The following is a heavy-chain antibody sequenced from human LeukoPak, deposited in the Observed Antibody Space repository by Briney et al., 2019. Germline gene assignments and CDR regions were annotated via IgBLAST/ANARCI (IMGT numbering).Heavy chain of an antibody. J-gene: IGHJ3*02. CDR2: IASDGSST. CDR3: ARDTGDGAFDI. Sequence: GGSLRLSCAASGFTFSSYWMNWVRQAPGKGLVWVSRIASDGSSTTYADSVKGRFSISRDNAKNTLYLQMNSLRAEDTAVYYCARDTGDGAFDIWGQGTMVTVSS. D-gene: IGHD7-27*01. CDR1: GFTFSSYW. V-gene: IGHV3-74*01.